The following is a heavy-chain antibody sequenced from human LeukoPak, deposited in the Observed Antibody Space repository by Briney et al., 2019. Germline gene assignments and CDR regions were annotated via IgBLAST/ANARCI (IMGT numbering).Heavy chain of an antibody. CDR2: INTDGSST. CDR3: ARELGGIAARPRNFDY. CDR1: GFTFSSYW. V-gene: IGHV3-74*01. D-gene: IGHD6-6*01. Sequence: QPGGSLRLSCAASGFTFSSYWMHWVRQAPGKGLVWVSRINTDGSSTGYADSVKGRFTISRDNAKNTLYLQMNSLRAEDTAVYYCARELGGIAARPRNFDYWGQGTLVTVSS. J-gene: IGHJ4*02.